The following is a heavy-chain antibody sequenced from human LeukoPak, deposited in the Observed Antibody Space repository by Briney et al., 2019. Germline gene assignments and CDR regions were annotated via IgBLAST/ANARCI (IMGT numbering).Heavy chain of an antibody. CDR3: ARVVKYYYDTGGYYYAINAFDI. CDR2: IYYSGST. Sequence: PSQTLSLTCTVSADSISSGDYYWSWIRQPPGKGLEWIGYIYYSGSTYYNPSLNSRVTISVDTSKNQFSLKLSSVTAADTAVYYCARVVKYYYDTGGYYYAINAFDIWGQGTMVTVSS. J-gene: IGHJ3*02. D-gene: IGHD3-22*01. V-gene: IGHV4-30-4*08. CDR1: ADSISSGDYY.